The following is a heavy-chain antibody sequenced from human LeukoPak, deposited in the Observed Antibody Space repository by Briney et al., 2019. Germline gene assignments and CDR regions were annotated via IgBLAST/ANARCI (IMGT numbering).Heavy chain of an antibody. V-gene: IGHV4-39*07. CDR2: IYYSGST. J-gene: IGHJ4*02. CDR1: GGSISSSSYY. Sequence: SETLSLTCTVSGGSISSSSYYWDWIRQPPGKGLEWIGSIYYSGSTYYNPSLKSRVTISVDTSKNQFSRKLSSVTAADTAVYYCAGGIVGATIYFDDWGQGTLVTVSS. D-gene: IGHD1-26*01. CDR3: AGGIVGATIYFDD.